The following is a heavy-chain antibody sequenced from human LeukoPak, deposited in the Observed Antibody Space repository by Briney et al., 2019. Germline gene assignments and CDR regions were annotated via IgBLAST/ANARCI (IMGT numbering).Heavy chain of an antibody. D-gene: IGHD2-21*01. J-gene: IGHJ4*02. CDR1: GFTFSSFG. Sequence: GGSLRLSCAVSGFTFSSFGMNWVRQAPGKGLEWLSYISSSGSTIYYADSVKGRFTISRDNAKNSLYLQMNSLRAEDTAVYYCSRGRFLADWGQGTLVTVSS. CDR2: ISSSGSTI. V-gene: IGHV3-48*01. CDR3: SRGRFLAD.